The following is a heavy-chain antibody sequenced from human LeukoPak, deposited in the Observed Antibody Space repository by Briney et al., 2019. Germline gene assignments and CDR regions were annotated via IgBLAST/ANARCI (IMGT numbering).Heavy chain of an antibody. CDR3: GRDIYSLTGYYSAFDM. CDR2: IYECGST. Sequence: GGALRLSCAASGSTVSSYFMSWVRQAPGKGLEWVSVIYECGSTDYADSVKGRCTISRDNPESTLYLQMNSMRAEDAAMYYCGRDIYSLTGYYSAFDMGGEGTLVTVST. D-gene: IGHD3-9*01. CDR1: GSTVSSYF. V-gene: IGHV3-53*05. J-gene: IGHJ3*02.